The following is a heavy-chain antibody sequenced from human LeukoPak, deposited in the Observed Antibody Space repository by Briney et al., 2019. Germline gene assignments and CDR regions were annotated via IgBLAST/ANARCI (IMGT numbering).Heavy chain of an antibody. D-gene: IGHD6-13*01. CDR3: AKDGVTGYSSSWHFDY. CDR2: ISYDGSNK. Sequence: GGSLRLSCAASGFTFSSYGIHWVRQAPGKGLEWVAVISYDGSNKYYADSVKGRFTISRDNSKNTLYLQMNSLRAEDTAVYYCAKDGVTGYSSSWHFDYWGQGNLVTVSS. V-gene: IGHV3-30*18. J-gene: IGHJ4*02. CDR1: GFTFSSYG.